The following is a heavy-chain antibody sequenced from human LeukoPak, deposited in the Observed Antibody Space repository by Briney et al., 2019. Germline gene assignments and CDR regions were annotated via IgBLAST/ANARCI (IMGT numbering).Heavy chain of an antibody. V-gene: IGHV4-61*02. D-gene: IGHD2-2*01. CDR1: GGSISSGSYY. CDR3: ARTTEGYCSSASCFGFSYSYYMDV. Sequence: SETLSLTCTVSGGSISSGSYYWSWIRQPAGKGLEWIGRIYTSGSTNYNPSLKSRVTISVDTSKNQFSLKLSSVIAADTAVYYCARTTEGYCSSASCFGFSYSYYMDVWGKGTTVTISS. CDR2: IYTSGST. J-gene: IGHJ6*03.